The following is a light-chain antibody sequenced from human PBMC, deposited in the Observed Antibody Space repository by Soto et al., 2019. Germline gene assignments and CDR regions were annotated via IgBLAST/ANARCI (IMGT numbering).Light chain of an antibody. Sequence: ILLTQSPSSLSASVRDRVTITCRASQGISSYLAWYQQKPGKAPKLLIYGASTLQSGVTSRFSGSGSGTDFTLTISSLQPEDFATYYCQQLNSYPLTVGGGTKVEIK. J-gene: IGKJ4*01. CDR2: GAS. CDR3: QQLNSYPLT. CDR1: QGISSY. V-gene: IGKV1-9*01.